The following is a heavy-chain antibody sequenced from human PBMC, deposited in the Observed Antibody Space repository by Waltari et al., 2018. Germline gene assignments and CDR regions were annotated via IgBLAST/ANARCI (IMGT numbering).Heavy chain of an antibody. V-gene: IGHV3-7*01. CDR2: IKTDGSEK. CDR3: ARDWSGSGRGINY. CDR1: GLTFSTYW. Sequence: VESGGGLVQPGGSLRPHCAASGLTFSTYWMSWVRQAPGKGLEWVANIKTDGSEKYYVDSVRGRFTISRDNAKNSLSLQMSTLRDEDTGRYYCARDWSGSGRGINYWGQGTLVTVSS. J-gene: IGHJ4*02. D-gene: IGHD3-3*01.